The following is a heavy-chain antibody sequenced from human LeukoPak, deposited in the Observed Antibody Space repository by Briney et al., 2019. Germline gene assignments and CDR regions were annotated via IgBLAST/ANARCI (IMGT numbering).Heavy chain of an antibody. V-gene: IGHV3-23*01. CDR3: AKDTGSVVPAATPIDY. CDR2: INNWDNKA. Sequence: GGSLRLSCAASGFTFSNSAISWVRQAPGKGLEWLSAINNWDNKAYYADSVSGRFTVSRDSSKNTVYLQMNSLKAEDTAVYYCAKDTGSVVPAATPIDYWGQGTLVTVSS. CDR1: GFTFSNSA. D-gene: IGHD2-2*01. J-gene: IGHJ4*02.